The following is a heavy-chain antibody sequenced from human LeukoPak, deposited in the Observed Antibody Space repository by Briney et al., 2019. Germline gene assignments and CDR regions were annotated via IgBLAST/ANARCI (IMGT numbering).Heavy chain of an antibody. CDR1: GGSFSGYY. D-gene: IGHD3-22*01. V-gene: IGHV4-34*01. CDR3: AAMKPSSGYQFDY. CDR2: INHSGST. Sequence: SETLSLTCAVYGGSFSGYYWRWIRQPPGKGLEWVGEINHSGSTKYTTSLQSRVNIPVEKSKNKFHLNLNSATAADRAVLYCAAMKPSSGYQFDYWGQGTLVTVSS. J-gene: IGHJ4*02.